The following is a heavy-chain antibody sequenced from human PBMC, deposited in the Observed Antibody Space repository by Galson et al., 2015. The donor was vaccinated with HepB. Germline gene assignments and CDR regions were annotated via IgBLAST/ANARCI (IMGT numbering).Heavy chain of an antibody. V-gene: IGHV3-33*08. CDR2: IWYDGSNK. CDR3: ARDRPLLYYFDY. CDR1: GFTFSSYG. J-gene: IGHJ4*02. Sequence: SLRLSCAASGFTFSSYGMHWVRQAPGKGLEWVAVIWYDGSNKYYADSVKGQFTISRDNSKNTLYLQMNSLRAEDTAVYYCARDRPLLYYFDYWGQGTLVTVSS.